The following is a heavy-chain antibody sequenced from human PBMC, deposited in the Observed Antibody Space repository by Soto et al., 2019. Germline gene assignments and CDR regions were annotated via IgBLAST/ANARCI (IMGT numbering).Heavy chain of an antibody. CDR3: ARGEIGAAGAY. Sequence: EVQVVESGGGLVKPGGSLRLSCAASGFTFSSYSMNWVRQAPGKGLEWVSSISSSSNYIYYADSVKGRFTISRDNAKNSLYLQMNSLRAEDTAVYYCARGEIGAAGAYWGQGTMVTVSS. CDR2: ISSSSNYI. D-gene: IGHD6-13*01. J-gene: IGHJ4*02. CDR1: GFTFSSYS. V-gene: IGHV3-21*01.